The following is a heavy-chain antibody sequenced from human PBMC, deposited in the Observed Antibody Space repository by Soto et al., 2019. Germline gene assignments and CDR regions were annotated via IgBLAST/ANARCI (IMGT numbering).Heavy chain of an antibody. CDR3: TTPHGRNAFDI. Sequence: PWGSLRLGCAPSVFTFTNAWMGWVRQAPGKGLEWVGRIKSIADGGTTNYAAPVKGRFTISRYDSENTLYLHMNSLRVEDTGIYYCTTPHGRNAFDIWGQGTVVTVSS. V-gene: IGHV3-15*01. J-gene: IGHJ3*02. CDR1: VFTFTNAW. CDR2: IKSIADGGTT. D-gene: IGHD2-15*01.